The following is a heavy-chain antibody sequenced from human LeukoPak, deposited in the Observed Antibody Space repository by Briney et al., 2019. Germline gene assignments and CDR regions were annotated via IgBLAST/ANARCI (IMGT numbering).Heavy chain of an antibody. J-gene: IGHJ4*02. Sequence: PGGSLRLSCAASGFTFSSYGMHWVRQAPGKGLEWVAVISYDGSNKYYADSVKGRFTISRDNSKNTLYLQMNSLSAEDTAVYYCAKEVRESAWFYFDYWGQGTLATVSS. CDR1: GFTFSSYG. CDR3: AKEVRESAWFYFDY. D-gene: IGHD3-10*01. V-gene: IGHV3-30*18. CDR2: ISYDGSNK.